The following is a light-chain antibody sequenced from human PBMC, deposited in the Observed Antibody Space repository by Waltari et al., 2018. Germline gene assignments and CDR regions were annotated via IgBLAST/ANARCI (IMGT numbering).Light chain of an antibody. V-gene: IGKV3-11*01. Sequence: EIVLTQSPATLSLSPGERATLSCRASQNIDSYLAWYQLKPAQVPRLLIYDASNRATGIPARFSGSGSGADFTLIISSLEPEDFAVYYCHQRSKWPLTFGGGTKVEIK. J-gene: IGKJ4*01. CDR2: DAS. CDR3: HQRSKWPLT. CDR1: QNIDSY.